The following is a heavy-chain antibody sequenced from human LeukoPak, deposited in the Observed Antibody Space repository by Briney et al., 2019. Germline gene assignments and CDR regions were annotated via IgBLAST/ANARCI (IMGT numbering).Heavy chain of an antibody. J-gene: IGHJ5*02. CDR2: IYYSGST. CDR3: ARVKGYCSSTSCYRGWFDP. V-gene: IGHV4-31*03. Sequence: PSQTLSLTCTVSGGSISSGGYYWSWIRQHPGKGLEWIGYIYYSGSTYYNPSLKSRVAISVDTSKNQFSLKLSSVTAADTAVYYCARVKGYCSSTSCYRGWFDPWGQGTLVTVSS. CDR1: GGSISSGGYY. D-gene: IGHD2-2*01.